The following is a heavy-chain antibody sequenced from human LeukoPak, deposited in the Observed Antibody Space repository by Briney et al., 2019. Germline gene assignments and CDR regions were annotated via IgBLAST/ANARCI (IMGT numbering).Heavy chain of an antibody. D-gene: IGHD1-14*01. CDR1: GYIFGSYW. V-gene: IGHV5-51*01. Sequence: GEFLQISCNGSGYIFGSYWIAMVRQMPGKGLGWLVIIFPGDSDTKYSPSFQGQVTISADNSTCTSFLLWNSLTASDTAMYYCARQPGSGAWGQGTLVTVSS. J-gene: IGHJ5*02. CDR3: ARQPGSGA. CDR2: IFPGDSDT.